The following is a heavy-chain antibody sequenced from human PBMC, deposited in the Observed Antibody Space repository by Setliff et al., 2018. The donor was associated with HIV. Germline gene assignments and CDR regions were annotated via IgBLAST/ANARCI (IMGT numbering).Heavy chain of an antibody. V-gene: IGHV1-3*03. CDR2: INAGNGNT. Sequence: ASVKVSCKPSGYTFDGHYLHWVRQAPGQRLEWMGWINAGNGNTKYSQKFQGRVTFTRDTSASTAYMELSSLRSEDMAVYYCARERDSNGYQFDYWGQGTLVTVSS. D-gene: IGHD3-22*01. CDR1: GYTFDGHY. J-gene: IGHJ4*02. CDR3: ARERDSNGYQFDY.